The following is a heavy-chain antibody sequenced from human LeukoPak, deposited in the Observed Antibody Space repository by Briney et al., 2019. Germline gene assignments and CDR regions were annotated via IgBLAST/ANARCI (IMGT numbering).Heavy chain of an antibody. Sequence: SSETLSLTCTVSGGSISSSSYYWGWIRQPPGKGLEWIGSIYYSGSTYYNPSLKSRVTILVDTSKNQFSLKLSSVTAADTAVYYCARGTTMIVGYYFDYWGQGTLVTVSS. V-gene: IGHV4-39*07. J-gene: IGHJ4*02. CDR1: GGSISSSSYY. CDR3: ARGTTMIVGYYFDY. CDR2: IYYSGST. D-gene: IGHD3-22*01.